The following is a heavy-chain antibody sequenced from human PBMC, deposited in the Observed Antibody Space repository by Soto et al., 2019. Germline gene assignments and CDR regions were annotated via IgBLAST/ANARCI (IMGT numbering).Heavy chain of an antibody. CDR2: VSYSGTTNSNPSLKTT. J-gene: IGHJ5*02. V-gene: IGHV4-59*01. Sequence: PSETLSLTCTVSGGSISSFYWSWIRQPPGKGLKWIGYVSYSGTTNSNPSLKTTNYNPSLKSRVTISVDTSKNQFFLKLTPVTAADTAVYYCARDGAQFDPWGQGALVTVSS. CDR3: ARDGAQFDP. D-gene: IGHD1-26*01. CDR1: GGSISSFY.